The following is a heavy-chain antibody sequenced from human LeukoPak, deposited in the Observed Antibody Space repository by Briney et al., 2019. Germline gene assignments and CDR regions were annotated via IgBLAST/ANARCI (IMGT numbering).Heavy chain of an antibody. CDR2: IKQDGSEK. D-gene: IGHD3-10*01. Sequence: GGSLRLSCAASGFTFSSCWMSWVRQAPGKGLEWVANIKQDGSEKYYVDSVKGRFTISRDNAKNSLYLQMNSLRAEDTAVYYCARGRGSGSYYNGPEYFQHWGQGTLVTVSS. J-gene: IGHJ1*01. CDR1: GFTFSSCW. CDR3: ARGRGSGSYYNGPEYFQH. V-gene: IGHV3-7*01.